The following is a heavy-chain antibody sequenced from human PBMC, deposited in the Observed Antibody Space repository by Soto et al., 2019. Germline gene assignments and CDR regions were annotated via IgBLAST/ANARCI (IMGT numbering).Heavy chain of an antibody. CDR1: GDSVSSNSAA. V-gene: IGHV6-1*01. Sequence: SQTLSLTCAISGDSVSSNSAAWNWIRQSPSRGLEWLGRTYYRSKWYNDYAVSVKSRITINPDTSKNQFSLQLNSVTPEDTAVYYCARDRYCSGGSCYYGDYHMDGWGKGTTVTVSS. D-gene: IGHD2-15*01. J-gene: IGHJ6*03. CDR3: ARDRYCSGGSCYYGDYHMDG. CDR2: TYYRSKWYN.